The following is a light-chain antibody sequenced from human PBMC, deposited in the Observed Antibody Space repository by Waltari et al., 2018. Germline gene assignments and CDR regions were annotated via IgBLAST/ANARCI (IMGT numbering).Light chain of an antibody. CDR2: HDS. V-gene: IGLV3-1*01. CDR1: NLGDKF. Sequence: SYEVTQPPSVSVSPGQTASITCSGDNLGDKFISWYQQKPGRSPVLVIQHDSTRPSGIPERFSGSNSGNTATLTISGTQSMDETDYYCLAWDGSGYVFGTGTKVTVL. CDR3: LAWDGSGYV. J-gene: IGLJ1*01.